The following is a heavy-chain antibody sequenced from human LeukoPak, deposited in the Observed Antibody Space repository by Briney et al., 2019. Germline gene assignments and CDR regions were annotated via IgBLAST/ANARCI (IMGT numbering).Heavy chain of an antibody. CDR3: ALNDYGDGLGY. Sequence: ASVTVSCKASGYTFTVYYMHWVRQAPGQGLEWMGWINPNSGGTNYAQRFQGRVTMTRDTSISTAYMELSRLRSDDTAVYYCALNDYGDGLGYWGQGTLVTVFS. CDR1: GYTFTVYY. CDR2: INPNSGGT. D-gene: IGHD4-17*01. J-gene: IGHJ4*02. V-gene: IGHV1-2*02.